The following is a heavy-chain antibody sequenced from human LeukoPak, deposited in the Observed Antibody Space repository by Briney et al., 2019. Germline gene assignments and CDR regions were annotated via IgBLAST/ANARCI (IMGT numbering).Heavy chain of an antibody. D-gene: IGHD7-27*01. CDR1: GFTFSNYA. V-gene: IGHV3-23*01. J-gene: IGHJ4*02. Sequence: GGSLRLSCAASGFTFSNYAMSWVRQAPGKGLEWVSGISGSGGNTYYADSMKGRFTIYRDNSKNTVYLQMNSLGAEDTAVYYCVQDWAWGAFGYWGQGTLVTVSS. CDR2: ISGSGGNT. CDR3: VQDWAWGAFGY.